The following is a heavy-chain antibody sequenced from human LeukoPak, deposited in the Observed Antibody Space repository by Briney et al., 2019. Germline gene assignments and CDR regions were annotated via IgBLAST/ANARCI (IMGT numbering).Heavy chain of an antibody. CDR2: ISAYNGNT. D-gene: IGHD3-9*01. J-gene: IGHJ4*02. V-gene: IGHV1-18*01. CDR3: ARVVTLTGRCFDY. CDR1: GYTFSSYG. Sequence: ASLKLSCKASGYTFSSYGITWVRQAPGQGLEWMGWISAYNGNTNFAQKLQGRVTMTTDTSTSTAYMELRGLRSDDTAVYYCARVVTLTGRCFDYWGQGTLVTVSS.